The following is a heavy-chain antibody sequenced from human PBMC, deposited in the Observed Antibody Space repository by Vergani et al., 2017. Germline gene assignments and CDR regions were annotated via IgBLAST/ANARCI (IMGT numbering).Heavy chain of an antibody. CDR3: ARAPFVSMIVVVITTGYFDY. CDR1: GGSISSSSYY. J-gene: IGHJ4*02. CDR2: IYYSGST. D-gene: IGHD3-22*01. Sequence: QLQLQESGPGLVKPSETLSLTCTVSGGSISSSSYYWGWIRQPPGKGLEWIGSIYYSGSTYYNPSLKSRVTISVDTSKNQFSLKLSSVTAADTAVYYGARAPFVSMIVVVITTGYFDYWGQGTLVTVSS. V-gene: IGHV4-39*07.